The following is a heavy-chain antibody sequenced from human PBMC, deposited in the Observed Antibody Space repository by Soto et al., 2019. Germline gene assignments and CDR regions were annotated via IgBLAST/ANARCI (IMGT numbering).Heavy chain of an antibody. D-gene: IGHD3-10*01. CDR1: GGSISSGGYY. V-gene: IGHV4-31*03. J-gene: IGHJ6*03. CDR3: ARGVKEGSGSYPFGGYYYYMDV. Sequence: SETLSLTCTVSGGSISSGGYYWSWIRQHPGKGLEWIGYIYYSGSTYYNPSLKSRVTISVDTSKNQFSLKLSSVTAADTAVYYCARGVKEGSGSYPFGGYYYYMDVWGKGTTVTVSS. CDR2: IYYSGST.